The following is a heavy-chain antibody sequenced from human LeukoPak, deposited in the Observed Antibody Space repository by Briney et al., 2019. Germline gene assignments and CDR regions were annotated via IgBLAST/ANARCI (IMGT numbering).Heavy chain of an antibody. CDR2: IDYSGRT. CDR1: GDSIDSVSYY. CDR3: ATEFYDFLSGESWFDP. J-gene: IGHJ5*02. Sequence: SETLSLTCSVSGDSIDSVSYYWGWIRQAPGKGPEWIASIDYSGRTLYNPSLRGRVTISVDTSNNDFSLNLTSVTAADTAVYYCATEFYDFLSGESWFDPWGQGALVTVS. V-gene: IGHV4-39*07. D-gene: IGHD3-9*01.